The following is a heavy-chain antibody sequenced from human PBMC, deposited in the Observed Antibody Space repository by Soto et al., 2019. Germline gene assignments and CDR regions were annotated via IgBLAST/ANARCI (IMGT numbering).Heavy chain of an antibody. CDR1: GFTFRNFR. CDR2: IKNWDASTTAT. D-gene: IGHD4-17*01. V-gene: IGHV3-48*01. CDR3: ARQVYAAVTPFHX. Sequence: QPGGSLRLSFAASGFTFRNFRMNWVRQAPGRGLEWIAHIKNWDASTTATYYADSVKGRFTISREDAKNSLFLEMTSLRGDDTAVYFCARQVYAAVTPFHXWGQVTPVTVSX. J-gene: IGHJ4*02.